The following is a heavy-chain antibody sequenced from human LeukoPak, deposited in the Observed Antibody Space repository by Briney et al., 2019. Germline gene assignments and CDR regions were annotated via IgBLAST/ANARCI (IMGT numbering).Heavy chain of an antibody. J-gene: IGHJ5*02. CDR1: GGSISSGDYY. Sequence: PSQTLSLTCTVSGGSISSGDYYWSWIRQPPGKGLEWIGYFYYSGSTYYNPSLKSRLTISADTSKNQFSLKLSSVTAADTAVYYCARPFYYDSRIDPWGQGTLVTVSS. CDR2: FYYSGST. CDR3: ARPFYYDSRIDP. V-gene: IGHV4-30-4*01. D-gene: IGHD3-22*01.